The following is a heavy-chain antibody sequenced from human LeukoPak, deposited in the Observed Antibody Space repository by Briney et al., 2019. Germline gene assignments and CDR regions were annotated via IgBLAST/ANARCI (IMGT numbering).Heavy chain of an antibody. CDR2: ISAYNGNT. D-gene: IGHD2-2*01. J-gene: IGHJ3*02. CDR1: GYTFTSYG. Sequence: ASVKVSCKASGYTFTSYGISWVRHAPVQGLEWMGWISAYNGNTNYAQKLQGRVTMTTDTSTSTAYMELRSLRSDDTAVYYCASHKYCTSTSCYAFDIWGQGTMVTVSS. CDR3: ASHKYCTSTSCYAFDI. V-gene: IGHV1-18*01.